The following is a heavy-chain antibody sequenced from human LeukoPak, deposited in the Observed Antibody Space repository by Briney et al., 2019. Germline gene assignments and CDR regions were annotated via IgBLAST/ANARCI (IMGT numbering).Heavy chain of an antibody. Sequence: GASVKVSCKASGGTFSSYGISWVRQAPGQGLEWMGWISAYNGNTNYAQKLQGRVTMTTDTSTSTAYMELRSLRSDDTAVYYCARGLGVAVAGREFDYWGQGTLVTVSS. V-gene: IGHV1-18*01. CDR1: GGTFSSYG. CDR3: ARGLGVAVAGREFDY. J-gene: IGHJ4*02. D-gene: IGHD6-19*01. CDR2: ISAYNGNT.